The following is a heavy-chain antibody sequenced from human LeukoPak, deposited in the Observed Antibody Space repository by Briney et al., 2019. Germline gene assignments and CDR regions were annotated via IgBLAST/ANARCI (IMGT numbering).Heavy chain of an antibody. CDR2: ISWDGGST. CDR1: GFTFDDYA. V-gene: IGHV3-43D*03. J-gene: IGHJ6*03. CDR3: AKAANSYSSSSHMDV. D-gene: IGHD6-6*01. Sequence: PGGSLRLSCAASGFTFDDYAMYWVRQAPGKGLEWVSLISWDGGSTYYADSVKGRFTISRDNSKNSLYLQMNSLRAEDTALYYCAKAANSYSSSSHMDVWGKGTTVTVSS.